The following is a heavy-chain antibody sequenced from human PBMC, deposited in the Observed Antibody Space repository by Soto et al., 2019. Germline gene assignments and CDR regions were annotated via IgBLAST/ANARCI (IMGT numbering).Heavy chain of an antibody. V-gene: IGHV4-59*01. D-gene: IGHD5-12*01. J-gene: IGHJ4*02. CDR2: IYYSGST. Sequence: SETLSLTCTVSGGSISSYYWSWIRQPPGKGLEWIGYIYYSGSTNYNPSLKSRVTISVDTSKNQFSLKLSSVTAADTAVYYCARCDLNPLWYSGYDYWGQGTLVTVSS. CDR1: GGSISSYY. CDR3: ARCDLNPLWYSGYDY.